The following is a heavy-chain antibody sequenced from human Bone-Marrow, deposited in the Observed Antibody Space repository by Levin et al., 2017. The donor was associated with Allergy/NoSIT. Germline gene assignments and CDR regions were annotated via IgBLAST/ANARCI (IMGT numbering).Heavy chain of an antibody. CDR1: VFTFSSYS. CDR2: ISGSSSTI. CDR3: ARATGLLYCLGY. D-gene: IGHD1-1*01. V-gene: IGHV3-48*02. J-gene: IGHJ4*02. Sequence: LSLTCAASVFTFSSYSMNWVRQAPGKGLEWVSYISGSSSTIYYADSVKGRFTISRDNAKNSLYLQMNSLRDEDTAVYYCARATGLLYCLGYWGQGTLVTVSS.